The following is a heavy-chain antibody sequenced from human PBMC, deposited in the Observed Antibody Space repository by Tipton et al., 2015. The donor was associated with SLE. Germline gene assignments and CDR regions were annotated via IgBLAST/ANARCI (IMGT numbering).Heavy chain of an antibody. V-gene: IGHV4-34*01. CDR3: ASAVVVNNDWYFDL. Sequence: LSLTCAVYGGSFSGYYWSWIRQPPGKGLEWIGEINHSGSTYYNPSLKSRVTISVATPKNQFSLKLSSVTAADTAVYYCASAVVVNNDWYFDLWGRGTLVTVSS. CDR2: INHSGST. CDR1: GGSFSGYY. J-gene: IGHJ2*01. D-gene: IGHD3-22*01.